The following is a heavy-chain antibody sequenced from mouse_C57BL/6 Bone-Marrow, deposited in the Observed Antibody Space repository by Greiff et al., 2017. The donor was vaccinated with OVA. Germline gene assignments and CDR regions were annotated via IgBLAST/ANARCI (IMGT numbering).Heavy chain of an antibody. J-gene: IGHJ2*01. D-gene: IGHD2-5*01. CDR2: IDPENGDT. CDR3: TTGSNYDFDY. CDR1: GFNIKDDY. V-gene: IGHV14-4*01. Sequence: EVMLVESGAELVRPGASVKLSCTASGFNIKDDYMHWVKQRPEQGLEWIGWIDPENGDTEYASKFQGKATITADTSSNTAYLQLSSLTSEDTAVYYCTTGSNYDFDYWGQGTTLTVSS.